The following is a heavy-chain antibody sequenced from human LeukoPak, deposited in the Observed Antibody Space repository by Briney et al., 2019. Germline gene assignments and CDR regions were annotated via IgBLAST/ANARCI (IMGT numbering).Heavy chain of an antibody. J-gene: IGHJ6*02. CDR1: GFTFSSYS. D-gene: IGHD4-23*01. CDR2: ISSSSSTI. V-gene: IGHV3-48*01. CDR3: ARDHFEVVTQVGHKVKNNYYYGMDV. Sequence: PTGGSLRLSCAASGFTFSSYSMNWVRQAPGKGLEWVSYISSSSSTIYYADSVKGRFTISRDNAKNSLYLQMNSLRAEDTAVYYCARDHFEVVTQVGHKVKNNYYYGMDVWGQGTTVTVSS.